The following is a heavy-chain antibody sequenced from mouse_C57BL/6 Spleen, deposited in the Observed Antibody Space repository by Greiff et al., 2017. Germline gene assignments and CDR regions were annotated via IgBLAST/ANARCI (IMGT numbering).Heavy chain of an antibody. CDR3: AYGSSMDY. Sequence: VQLQQSGPGLVQPSQSLSITCTVSGFSLTSYGVHWVRQSPGKGLEWLGVIWRGGSTDYNAAFMSRLGITKDNSKSQVFFKMNSLQADDTAIYYCAYGSSMDYWGQGTSVTVSS. D-gene: IGHD1-1*01. V-gene: IGHV2-5*01. CDR2: IWRGGST. CDR1: GFSLTSYG. J-gene: IGHJ4*01.